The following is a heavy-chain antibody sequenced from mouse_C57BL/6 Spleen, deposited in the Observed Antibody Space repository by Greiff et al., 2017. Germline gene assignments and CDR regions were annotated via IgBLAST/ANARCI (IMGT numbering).Heavy chain of an antibody. CDR1: GYTFTSYW. CDR2: INPSNGGT. D-gene: IGHD4-1*02. V-gene: IGHV1-53*01. CDR3: ARSNWDGFAY. Sequence: VQLQQPGTELVKPGASVKLSCKASGYTFTSYWMHWVKQRPGQGLEWIGNINPSNGGTNYNQKFKDKATLTADKSCSTTYMQLSSLTYEDCAVYCCARSNWDGFAYWGQGTLVTVSA. J-gene: IGHJ3*01.